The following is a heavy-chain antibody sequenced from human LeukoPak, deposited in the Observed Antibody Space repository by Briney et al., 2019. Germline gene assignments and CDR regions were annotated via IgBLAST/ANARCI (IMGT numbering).Heavy chain of an antibody. CDR2: ISGSGGST. D-gene: IGHD3-22*01. CDR3: AKLGPGYYDSSGYAIDY. CDR1: GFTFSSYA. J-gene: IGHJ4*02. V-gene: IGHV3-23*01. Sequence: GGSLRLSCAAAGFTFSSYAMSWVRQAPGKGLEWVSAISGSGGSTYYADPVKGRFTISRDNSKNTLYLQMNSLRAEDTAVYYCAKLGPGYYDSSGYAIDYWGQGTLVTVSS.